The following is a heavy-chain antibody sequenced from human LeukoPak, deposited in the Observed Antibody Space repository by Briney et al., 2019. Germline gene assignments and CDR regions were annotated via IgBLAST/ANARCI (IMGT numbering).Heavy chain of an antibody. CDR2: IYYSGST. CDR1: GGSISSGDYY. J-gene: IGHJ4*02. CDR3: ARLVCSSTSCRPGIFDY. D-gene: IGHD2-2*01. Sequence: PSETLSLTCTVSGGSISSGDYYWSWIRQPPGKGLEWIGYIYYSGSTYYNPSLKSRVTISVDTSKNQFSLKLSSVTAADTAVYYCARLVCSSTSCRPGIFDYWGQGTLVTVSS. V-gene: IGHV4-30-4*01.